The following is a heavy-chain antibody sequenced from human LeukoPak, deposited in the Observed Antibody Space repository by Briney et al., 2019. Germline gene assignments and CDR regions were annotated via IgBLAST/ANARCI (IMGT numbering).Heavy chain of an antibody. CDR2: IYYSGSA. D-gene: IGHD2-8*01. Sequence: PSETLSLTCTVSGGSISRYYWSWIRQPPGKGLEWIGYIYYSGSANYNPSLKSRVTISVDTSKNQFSLKLSSVTAADTAVYYCARRICTNGVCSFDYWGQGTLVTVSS. V-gene: IGHV4-59*08. CDR3: ARRICTNGVCSFDY. J-gene: IGHJ4*02. CDR1: GGSISRYY.